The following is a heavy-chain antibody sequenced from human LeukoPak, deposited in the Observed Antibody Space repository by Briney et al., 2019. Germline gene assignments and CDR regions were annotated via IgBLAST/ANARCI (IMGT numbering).Heavy chain of an antibody. D-gene: IGHD3-9*01. Sequence: GASVKVSCKASGYTFTSNYIHWVRQAPGQGLEWMGMIYPRDGSTSYAQKFQGRVTMTRNTSISIAYMELSSLRSDDTAVYYCARATGKDILTGRKLDNWGQGTLVTVSS. CDR2: IYPRDGST. CDR3: ARATGKDILTGRKLDN. V-gene: IGHV1-46*01. CDR1: GYTFTSNY. J-gene: IGHJ4*02.